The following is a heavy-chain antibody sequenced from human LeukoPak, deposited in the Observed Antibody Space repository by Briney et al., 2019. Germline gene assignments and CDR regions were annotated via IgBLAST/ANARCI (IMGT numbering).Heavy chain of an antibody. CDR2: ISGSGGST. J-gene: IGHJ6*03. V-gene: IGHV3-23*01. D-gene: IGHD2-2*01. Sequence: PGGSLRLSCAASGFSFSNYAMIWVRQAPGKGLEWVSAISGSGGSTYYADSVKGRFTISRDNSKNTLYLQMYSLRAEDTAVYYCAKKGLYCSGTTCYSEDHYVYMDIWGKGTTVTVSS. CDR3: AKKGLYCSGTTCYSEDHYVYMDI. CDR1: GFSFSNYA.